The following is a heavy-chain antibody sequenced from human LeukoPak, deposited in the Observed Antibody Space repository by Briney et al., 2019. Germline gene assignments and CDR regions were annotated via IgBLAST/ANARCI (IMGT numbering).Heavy chain of an antibody. V-gene: IGHV3-7*01. D-gene: IGHD6-19*01. Sequence: GGSLRLSCAASGFTVSSNYMSWVRQAPGKGLEWVANIRQDGNKIYYADSVKGRFTISRDNAKNSLYLQMNSLRAEDTAVYYCAKDAVATIDYWGQGTLVTVSS. CDR1: GFTVSSNY. J-gene: IGHJ4*02. CDR3: AKDAVATIDY. CDR2: IRQDGNKI.